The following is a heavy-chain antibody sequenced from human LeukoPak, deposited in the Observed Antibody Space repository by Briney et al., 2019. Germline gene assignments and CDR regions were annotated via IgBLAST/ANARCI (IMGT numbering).Heavy chain of an antibody. D-gene: IGHD3-16*01. CDR2: ISAYNGNT. J-gene: IGHJ4*02. CDR1: GYTFTSYG. V-gene: IGHV1-18*01. Sequence: ASVKVSCKASGYTFTSYGISWVRQAPGQGLEWMGWISAYNGNTNYAQKLQGRVTMTTDTSTSTAYMELRSLRSDDTAVYYCAGDTPPGGDYYFDYWGQGTLVIVSS. CDR3: AGDTPPGGDYYFDY.